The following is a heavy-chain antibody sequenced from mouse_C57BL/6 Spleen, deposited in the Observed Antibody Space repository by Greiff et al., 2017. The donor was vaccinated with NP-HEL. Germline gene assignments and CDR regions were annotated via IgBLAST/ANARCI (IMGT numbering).Heavy chain of an antibody. V-gene: IGHV1-50*01. Sequence: VQLQQPGAELVKPGASVKLSCKASGYTFTSYWMQWVKQRPGQGLEWIGEIDPSDSYTNYNQKFKGKATLTVDTSSSTAYMQLSSLTSEDSAVYYCAYSNYSLWYFGVWGTGTTVTVSS. CDR3: AYSNYSLWYFGV. D-gene: IGHD2-5*01. J-gene: IGHJ1*03. CDR1: GYTFTSYW. CDR2: IDPSDSYT.